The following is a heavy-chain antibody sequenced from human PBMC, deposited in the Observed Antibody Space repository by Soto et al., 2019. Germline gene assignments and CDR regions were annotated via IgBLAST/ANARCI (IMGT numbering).Heavy chain of an antibody. CDR2: ISAYNGNT. V-gene: IGHV1-18*01. CDR1: GYTFTSYG. CDR3: ARDTLQLWLTQSPRFDY. J-gene: IGHJ4*02. Sequence: QVQLVQSGAEVKKPGASVKVSCKASGYTFTSYGISWVRQAPGQGLEWMGWISAYNGNTNYAQKLQGRVTMTTDTPTSTAHMELRRLRSEDTAVYYCARDTLQLWLTQSPRFDYWGQGTLVTVSS. D-gene: IGHD5-18*01.